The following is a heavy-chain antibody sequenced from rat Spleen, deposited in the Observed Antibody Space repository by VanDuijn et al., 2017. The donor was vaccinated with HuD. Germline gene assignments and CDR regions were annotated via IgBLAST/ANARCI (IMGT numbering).Heavy chain of an antibody. D-gene: IGHD1-2*01. J-gene: IGHJ3*01. CDR2: IRYDDSST. CDR1: GFTFSDYN. V-gene: IGHV5-7*01. Sequence: EVRLVESGGGLVRPGRSLKLSCAASGFTFSDYNMAWVRQAPKKGLEWVATIRYDDSSTYYRDSVKGRFTISRDNAKSTLYLQMDSLRSEDTATYYCTRHFSPADYYSSFPVLYWGQGTLVTVSS. CDR3: TRHFSPADYYSSFPVLY.